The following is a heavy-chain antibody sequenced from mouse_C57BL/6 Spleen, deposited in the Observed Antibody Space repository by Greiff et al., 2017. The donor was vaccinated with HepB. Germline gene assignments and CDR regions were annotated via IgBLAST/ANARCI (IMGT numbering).Heavy chain of an antibody. V-gene: IGHV5-9*01. CDR3: ARHGIWIYSNYSFAY. Sequence: EVKLEESGGGLVKPGGSLKLSCAASGFTFSSYTMSWVRQTPEKRLEWVATISGGGGNTYYPDSVKGRFTISRDNAKNTLYLQMSSLRSEDTALYYCARHGIWIYSNYSFAYWGQGTLVTVSA. D-gene: IGHD2-5*01. CDR2: ISGGGGNT. CDR1: GFTFSSYT. J-gene: IGHJ3*01.